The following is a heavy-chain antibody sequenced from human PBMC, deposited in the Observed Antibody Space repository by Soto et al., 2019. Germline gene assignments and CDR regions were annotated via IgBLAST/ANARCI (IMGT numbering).Heavy chain of an antibody. CDR2: IGTAGDT. CDR3: ARGITGTSISWGFYEVGMYV. D-gene: IGHD1-7*01. CDR1: GFTFISYD. J-gene: IGHJ6*02. Sequence: PVVSLRLSCAASGFTFISYDMHWVLQATGKGLEWVSAIGTAGDTYYPGSVKGRFTISREDAKNSLYLQMNSLRAGDTAVYYCARGITGTSISWGFYEVGMYVCGQGTSVIVSS. V-gene: IGHV3-13*01.